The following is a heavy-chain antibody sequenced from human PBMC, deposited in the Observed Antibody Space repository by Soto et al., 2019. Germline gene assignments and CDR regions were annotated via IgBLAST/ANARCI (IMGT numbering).Heavy chain of an antibody. Sequence: EVQLVESGGGLEQPGGSLRLSCEASGFTFSSYSMNWVRQAPGKGLEWVSSISSSSSYIYYADSVKGRFTISRDNAKNSLYLQMNSPRAEDTAVYYCARDREGVGAGLFWGQGTMVTVSS. D-gene: IGHD1-26*01. CDR2: ISSSSSYI. CDR3: ARDREGVGAGLF. J-gene: IGHJ3*01. V-gene: IGHV3-21*01. CDR1: GFTFSSYS.